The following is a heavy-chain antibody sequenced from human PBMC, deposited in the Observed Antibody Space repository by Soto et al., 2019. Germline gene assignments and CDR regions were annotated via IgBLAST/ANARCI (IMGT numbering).Heavy chain of an antibody. Sequence: GGSLRLSCTASGFNFSNHAMSWVRQAPGKGLEWVSVISGSGGTTYYADSVKGRFTISRDNSKNTLYLQMNSLRAEDTAIYYCAKDLGIITFMYYFGSRGLGTLVTVSS. J-gene: IGHJ4*02. CDR1: GFNFSNHA. V-gene: IGHV3-23*01. CDR3: AKDLGIITFMYYFGS. D-gene: IGHD3-16*01. CDR2: ISGSGGTT.